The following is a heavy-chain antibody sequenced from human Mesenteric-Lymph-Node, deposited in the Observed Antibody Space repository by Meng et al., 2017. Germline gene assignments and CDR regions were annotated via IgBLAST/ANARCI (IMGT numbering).Heavy chain of an antibody. V-gene: IGHV4-31*03. Sequence: VALQESGAGLVKPSQPLSLTCTVSGGSVSSGGYYWTWIRQHPGKGLEWFGHIYYSRSTFYNPPLKRRVIISIDTSKNQFSLNLRSVTAADTAVYYCARVSSGWDYFDYWGQGTLVTVSS. D-gene: IGHD6-19*01. CDR3: ARVSSGWDYFDY. CDR2: IYYSRST. J-gene: IGHJ4*02. CDR1: GGSVSSGGYY.